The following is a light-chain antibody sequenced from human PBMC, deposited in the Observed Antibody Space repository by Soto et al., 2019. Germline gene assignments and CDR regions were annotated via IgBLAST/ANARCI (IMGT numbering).Light chain of an antibody. V-gene: IGKV1-27*01. CDR1: QVMRNY. CDR2: AAY. J-gene: IGKJ1*01. Sequence: DIQMTQSPSSLSASVGDRVTITCRASQVMRNYLAWYQQKPGKVLEVLIYAAYTMQSGVPFRFSGSGSGTDFTLTISSLQPEDVAPYYCQKYNSAPWTFGQGTKVEIK. CDR3: QKYNSAPWT.